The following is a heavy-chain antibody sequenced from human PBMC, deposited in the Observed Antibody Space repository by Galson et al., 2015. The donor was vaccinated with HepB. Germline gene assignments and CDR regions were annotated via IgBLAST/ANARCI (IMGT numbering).Heavy chain of an antibody. J-gene: IGHJ4*02. Sequence: SLRLSCAASGFSFSSYAIHWVRRAPGKGLEWVAVISHDGNKKYYADSVRGRFTISRDNSKNTIYIEMNRLCAEDTATYYCARDRRVEVVVAATLDYRGQGTLLTVSS. CDR3: ARDRRVEVVVAATLDY. V-gene: IGHV3-30*04. CDR2: ISHDGNKK. CDR1: GFSFSSYA. D-gene: IGHD2-15*01.